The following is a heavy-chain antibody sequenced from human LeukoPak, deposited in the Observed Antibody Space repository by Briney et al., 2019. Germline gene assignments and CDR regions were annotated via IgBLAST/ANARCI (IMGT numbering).Heavy chain of an antibody. Sequence: GGSLRLSCAASGFTFSSYAMHWVRQAPGKGLEWVSAISGSGGSTYYADSVKGRFTISRDNSKNTLYLQMNSLRAEDTAVYYCAKATLRKYDFWSGYPPHYFDYWGQGTLVTVSS. CDR3: AKATLRKYDFWSGYPPHYFDY. J-gene: IGHJ4*02. CDR1: GFTFSSYA. V-gene: IGHV3-23*01. CDR2: ISGSGGST. D-gene: IGHD3-3*01.